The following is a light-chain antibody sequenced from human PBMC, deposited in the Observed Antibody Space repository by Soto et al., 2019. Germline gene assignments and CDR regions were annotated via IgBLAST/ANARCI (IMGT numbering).Light chain of an antibody. V-gene: IGKV1-5*01. CDR2: DAS. Sequence: DIQITQSPSTKTSSVGDGVTITCRASETITTSLAWYQQQPGTAPKVLIYDASTLESGVPSKFSGSGSGTEFTLTISSLQPADFATYYCQQYGYYPRTFGQGTKVDIK. CDR3: QQYGYYPRT. CDR1: ETITTS. J-gene: IGKJ1*01.